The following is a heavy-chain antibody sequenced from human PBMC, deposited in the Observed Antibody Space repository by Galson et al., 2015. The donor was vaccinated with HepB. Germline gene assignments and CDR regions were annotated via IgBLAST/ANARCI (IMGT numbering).Heavy chain of an antibody. CDR3: LISHYYYYGMDV. Sequence: SLRLSCAASGFTVSSNYMSWVRQAPGKGLEWVSVIYSGGSTYYADSVKGRFTISRDNSKNTLYLQMNSLRAEDTAVYYCLISHYYYYGMDVWGQGTTVTVSS. D-gene: IGHD3-9*01. J-gene: IGHJ6*02. V-gene: IGHV3-53*01. CDR1: GFTVSSNY. CDR2: IYSGGST.